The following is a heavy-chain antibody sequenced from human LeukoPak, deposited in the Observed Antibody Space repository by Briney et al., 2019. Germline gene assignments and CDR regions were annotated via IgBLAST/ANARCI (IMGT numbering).Heavy chain of an antibody. CDR1: GYSFTSYW. CDR3: ARLMRISSWFDP. D-gene: IGHD3-16*01. J-gene: IGHJ5*02. Sequence: HGESLKISCKGSGYSFTSYWIGWVCQIPGKGLEWMGIIYPGDSDTRYSPFFQGQVTISADKSISTAYLQWSSLKASDTAMYYCARLMRISSWFDPWGQGTLVTVSS. CDR2: IYPGDSDT. V-gene: IGHV5-51*01.